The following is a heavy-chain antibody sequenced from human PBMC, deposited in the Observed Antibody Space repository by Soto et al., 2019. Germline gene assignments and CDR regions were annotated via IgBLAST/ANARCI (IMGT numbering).Heavy chain of an antibody. Sequence: SETLSLTCTASGGSISSSSYYWGWIRQPPGKGLEWIGSIYYSGSTYYNPSLKSRVTISVDTSKNQFSLKLSSVTAADTAVYYCARRPDYGDYFDYWGQGTLVTVSS. V-gene: IGHV4-39*01. CDR2: IYYSGST. CDR1: GGSISSSSYY. J-gene: IGHJ4*02. CDR3: ARRPDYGDYFDY. D-gene: IGHD4-17*01.